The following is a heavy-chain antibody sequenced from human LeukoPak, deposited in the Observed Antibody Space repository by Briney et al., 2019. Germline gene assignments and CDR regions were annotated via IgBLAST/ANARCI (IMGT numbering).Heavy chain of an antibody. J-gene: IGHJ5*02. D-gene: IGHD3-3*01. V-gene: IGHV4-38-2*02. CDR2: IYYSGST. CDR1: GYSIRYSYF. CDR3: ARDPALPHYYDLWGGGGFDP. Sequence: IPSETLSLTCTVSGYSIRYSYFWGWIRQPPGKGLEWIGSIYYSGSTYYNPSLKSRVTISVDTSKNQFSLKLSSVTAADTAVYYCARDPALPHYYDLWGGGGFDPWGQGTLVTVSS.